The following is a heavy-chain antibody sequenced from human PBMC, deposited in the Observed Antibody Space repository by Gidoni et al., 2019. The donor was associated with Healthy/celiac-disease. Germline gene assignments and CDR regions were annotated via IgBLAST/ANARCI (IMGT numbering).Heavy chain of an antibody. D-gene: IGHD2-2*01. V-gene: IGHV3-20*01. J-gene: IGHJ3*02. CDR1: GFTFDDYG. CDR3: AGVHTVVPAAYRDAFDI. Sequence: EVQLVESGGGVVRPGGSLRPSCAASGFTFDDYGMSWVGQAPGKGLEWVSGINWNGGSTGYADSVKGRFTISRDNAKNSLYLQMNSLRAEDTALYHCAGVHTVVPAAYRDAFDIWGQGTMVTVSS. CDR2: INWNGGST.